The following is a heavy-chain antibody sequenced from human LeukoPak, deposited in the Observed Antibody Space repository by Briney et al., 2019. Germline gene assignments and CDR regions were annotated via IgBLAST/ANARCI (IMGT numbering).Heavy chain of an antibody. CDR3: TTEGHYYDHHSFLL. CDR2: INSDGGTP. Sequence: QTGGSLRLSCAASGFTFSSYSMNWVRQAPGKGLEWVSRINSDGGTPDYAAPVKGRFTISRDDSKDTVYLQMDSLKTDGTAVYYCTTEGHYYDHHSFLLWGQGTMVTVSS. J-gene: IGHJ3*01. D-gene: IGHD3-22*01. CDR1: GFTFSSYS. V-gene: IGHV3-15*07.